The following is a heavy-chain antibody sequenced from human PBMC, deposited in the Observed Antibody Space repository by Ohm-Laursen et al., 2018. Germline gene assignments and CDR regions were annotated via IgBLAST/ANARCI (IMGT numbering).Heavy chain of an antibody. CDR3: AKDLEMATMKYYFDS. CDR1: GFTSSSYG. V-gene: IGHV3-30*18. J-gene: IGHJ4*02. CDR2: MSYDGNNQ. D-gene: IGHD5-24*01. Sequence: SLRLSCAASGFTSSSYGMHWVRQAPGKGLEWVAVMSYDGNNQYYADSVIGRFTISRDNSENRLYLQMNNLRAEDTALYYCAKDLEMATMKYYFDSWGQGTLVTVSS.